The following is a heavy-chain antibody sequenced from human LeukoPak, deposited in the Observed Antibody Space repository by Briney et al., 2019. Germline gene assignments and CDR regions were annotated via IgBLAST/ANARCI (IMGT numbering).Heavy chain of an antibody. CDR2: INLYTGGT. CDR1: GYTFTGPY. Sequence: ASLKVSCKASGYTFTGPYIHWMRQAPGQGLEWMGWINLYTGGTKYAQKFQGRVTVTRDTSTNTAYMELSGLRPDDTAAYYCARVEYCTKGVCINFDLWGQGTLVTVSS. D-gene: IGHD2-8*01. J-gene: IGHJ4*02. V-gene: IGHV1-2*02. CDR3: ARVEYCTKGVCINFDL.